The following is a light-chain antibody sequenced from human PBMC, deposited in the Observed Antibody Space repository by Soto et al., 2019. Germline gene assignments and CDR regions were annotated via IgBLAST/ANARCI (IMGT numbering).Light chain of an antibody. CDR1: SSNIGGRT. CDR3: AAWDDSLTANV. J-gene: IGLJ1*01. V-gene: IGLV1-44*01. Sequence: QCLLTHPRSASWTPGQRVTISCSGSSSNIGGRTVNWYQQLPGTAPKLLIYNNNQRPSGVPDRFSGSKSGTSASLAITGPQSEDEADYYCAAWDDSLTANVFGVGTKVTAL. CDR2: NNN.